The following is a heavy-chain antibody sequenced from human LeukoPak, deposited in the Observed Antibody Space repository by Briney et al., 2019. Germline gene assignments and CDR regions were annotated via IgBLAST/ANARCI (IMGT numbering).Heavy chain of an antibody. Sequence: SVKVSCKASGYTFTGYYMHWVRQAPGQGLEWMGWINPNSGGTNYAQTFQGRVTMTRDTSISTAYMELSRLRSDDPAVYYCARVELLWFGELQQQTFDYSGQGTLVTVSS. V-gene: IGHV1-2*02. CDR1: GYTFTGYY. J-gene: IGHJ4*02. CDR2: INPNSGGT. D-gene: IGHD3-10*01. CDR3: ARVELLWFGELQQQTFDY.